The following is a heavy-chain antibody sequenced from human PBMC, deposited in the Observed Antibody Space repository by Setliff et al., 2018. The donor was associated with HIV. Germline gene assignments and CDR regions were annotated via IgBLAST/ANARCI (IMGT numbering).Heavy chain of an antibody. D-gene: IGHD3-22*01. CDR1: GFTLSSYF. CDR2: ISTSSSFK. Sequence: GESLRLPCVASGFTLSSYFMNWVRQAPGKGPGWVSSISTSSSFKYYTDSVKGRFTISRDNAKNSLYLQMNSLRAEDTAVYYCARDHRPYFYDKAWFDPWGQGTLVTVSS. J-gene: IGHJ5*02. V-gene: IGHV3-21*01. CDR3: ARDHRPYFYDKAWFDP.